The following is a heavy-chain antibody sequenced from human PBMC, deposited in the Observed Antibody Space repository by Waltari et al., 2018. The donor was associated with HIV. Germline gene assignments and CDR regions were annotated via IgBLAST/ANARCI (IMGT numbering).Heavy chain of an antibody. J-gene: IGHJ4*02. D-gene: IGHD2-2*03. CDR1: GYSFTSYW. Sequence: EVQLVQSGAEVKKPGESLKISCKGSGYSFTSYWIGWVRQMPGKGLEWMGIIYPGDSGTRYSPSFQGQVTISADKSISTAYLQWSSLKASDTAMYYCARLVIVVVPAAMRSGYFDYWGQGTLVTVSS. V-gene: IGHV5-51*01. CDR2: IYPGDSGT. CDR3: ARLVIVVVPAAMRSGYFDY.